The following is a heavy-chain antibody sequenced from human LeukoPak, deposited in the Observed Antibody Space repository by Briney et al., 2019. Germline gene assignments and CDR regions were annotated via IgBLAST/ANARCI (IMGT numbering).Heavy chain of an antibody. CDR3: ARGNRLYSSSWSSLAFDI. Sequence: APVTVSCKASGYTFTNYDINWVRQATGQGLEWMGWINPNSGYTGYAQKFQGRVTVTRDTSISTAYMDLSSLRSEDTAVYYCARGNRLYSSSWSSLAFDIWGQGTMVTVSS. D-gene: IGHD6-13*01. CDR1: GYTFTNYD. V-gene: IGHV1-8*01. J-gene: IGHJ3*02. CDR2: INPNSGYT.